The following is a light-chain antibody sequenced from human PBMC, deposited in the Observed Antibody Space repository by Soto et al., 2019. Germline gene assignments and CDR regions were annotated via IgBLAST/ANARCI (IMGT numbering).Light chain of an antibody. CDR3: ATWDFSLSAVV. CDR1: SSNIGNNY. J-gene: IGLJ3*02. CDR2: DNN. Sequence: QSVLTQPPSVSAAPGQTVTISCSGSSSNIGNNYVSWYQQLPGTAPKLLIYDNNDRPSGIPDRFSGSKSGTSATLGITGLQTGDEADYYCATWDFSLSAVVFGGGTKLTVL. V-gene: IGLV1-51*01.